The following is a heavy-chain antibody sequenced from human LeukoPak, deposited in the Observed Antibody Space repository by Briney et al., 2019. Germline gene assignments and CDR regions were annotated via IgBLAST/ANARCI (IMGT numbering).Heavy chain of an antibody. Sequence: HPGGSLRLSCAASGFTFSSYAMNWLRQAPGKGLEWVSAISGSGGSTYYADSVKGRFTISRDNSKNTLYLQMNSLRAEDTAVYYCAKGSSLFDYWGQGTLVTVSS. V-gene: IGHV3-23*01. CDR3: AKGSSLFDY. CDR1: GFTFSSYA. CDR2: ISGSGGST. D-gene: IGHD6-13*01. J-gene: IGHJ4*02.